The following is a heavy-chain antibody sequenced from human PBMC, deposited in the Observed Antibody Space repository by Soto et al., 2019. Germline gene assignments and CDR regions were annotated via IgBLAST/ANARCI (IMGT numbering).Heavy chain of an antibody. V-gene: IGHV3-48*01. CDR2: SSRRTGSI. J-gene: IGHJ6*03. D-gene: IGHD2-2*01. Sequence: EVQLVDSGGGLVHPGGSLRLSCAASGFTLTYYSANWVRQAPGKGLEWVSYSSRRTGSIYYADSVKGSFTTSRANAESSLFLQMNTLRADDTAVYYWATHSPASYWSTTGSYGSFHLYVWGKMTTVTVSS. CDR3: ATHSPASYWSTTGSYGSFHLYV. CDR1: GFTLTYYS.